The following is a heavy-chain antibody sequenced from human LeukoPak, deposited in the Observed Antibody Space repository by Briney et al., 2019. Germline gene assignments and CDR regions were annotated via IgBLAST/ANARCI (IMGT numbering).Heavy chain of an antibody. D-gene: IGHD3-3*01. Sequence: GGSLRLSCAASGFTFSNYWMHWIRQVLGKGLVWVSHIKYDGSATNYADSVKGRFTISRDNAKNTLYLQMNSLRAEDTAVYYCVSGSLQSGYNFDYWGQGALVTVSS. CDR2: IKYDGSAT. J-gene: IGHJ4*02. V-gene: IGHV3-74*01. CDR3: VSGSLQSGYNFDY. CDR1: GFTFSNYW.